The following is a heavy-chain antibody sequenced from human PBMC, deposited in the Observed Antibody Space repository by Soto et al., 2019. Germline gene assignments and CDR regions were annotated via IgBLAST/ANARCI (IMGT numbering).Heavy chain of an antibody. CDR1: GFTFSSYG. V-gene: IGHV3-33*01. CDR3: ARFYDILTRDAFDI. CDR2: IWYDGSNK. Sequence: PGGSLRLSCAASGFTFSSYGMHWVRQAPGKGLEWVAVIWYDGSNKYYADSVKGRFTISRDNSKNTLYLQMNSLRAEDMAVYYCARFYDILTRDAFDIWGQGTMVTVSS. J-gene: IGHJ3*02. D-gene: IGHD3-9*01.